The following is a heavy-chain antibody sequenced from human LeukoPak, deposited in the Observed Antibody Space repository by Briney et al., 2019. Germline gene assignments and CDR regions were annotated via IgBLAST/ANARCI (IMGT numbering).Heavy chain of an antibody. J-gene: IGHJ4*02. CDR3: ARDPTRLGELSPYFDY. CDR1: GGTFSSYA. D-gene: IGHD3-16*02. V-gene: IGHV1-69*05. Sequence: SVKVSCKASGGTFSSYAISWVRQAPGQGLEWMGRIIPIFGTANYAQKFQGRVTITTDESTSTAYMEPSSLRSEDTAVYYCARDPTRLGELSPYFDYWGQGTLVTVSS. CDR2: IIPIFGTA.